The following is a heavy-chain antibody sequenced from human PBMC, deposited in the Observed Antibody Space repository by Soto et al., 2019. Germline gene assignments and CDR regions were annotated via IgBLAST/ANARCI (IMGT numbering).Heavy chain of an antibody. D-gene: IGHD2-15*01. Sequence: GGSLRLSCAASRFTFSSYWMHWVRQAPGKGLVWVSRINSDGSSTSYADSVKGRFTISRDNAKNTLYLQMNSLRAEDTAVYYCARVLRYCSGGSCYSGAFDIWGQGTMVTVSS. CDR2: INSDGSST. J-gene: IGHJ3*02. CDR3: ARVLRYCSGGSCYSGAFDI. V-gene: IGHV3-74*01. CDR1: RFTFSSYW.